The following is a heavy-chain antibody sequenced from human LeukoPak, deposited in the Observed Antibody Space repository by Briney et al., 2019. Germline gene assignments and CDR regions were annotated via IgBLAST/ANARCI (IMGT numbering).Heavy chain of an antibody. V-gene: IGHV4-31*02. Sequence: LRLSCAASGFTFSDYYMSWIRQRPGKGLEWIGYIFHSGNTYYSPSLKSRVIISVDTSKNQFSLRLSSVTAADTAVYYCAREDYDILTGYVPTYYYYGMDVWGQGTTVTVSS. CDR3: AREDYDILTGYVPTYYYYGMDV. J-gene: IGHJ6*02. CDR1: GFTFSDYY. CDR2: IFHSGNT. D-gene: IGHD3-9*01.